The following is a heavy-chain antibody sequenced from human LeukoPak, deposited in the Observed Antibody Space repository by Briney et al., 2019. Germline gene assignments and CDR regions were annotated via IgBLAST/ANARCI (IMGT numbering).Heavy chain of an antibody. J-gene: IGHJ5*02. CDR3: ARHVEKWELPGIDP. CDR2: IYYSGST. D-gene: IGHD1-26*01. Sequence: SETLSLTCTVSGGSISNHYWSWIRQPPGKGLEWIGYIYYSGSTNYNPSLKSRVTISVDTSKNQFSLKLSSVTAADTAVYYCARHVEKWELPGIDPWGQGTLVTVSS. V-gene: IGHV4-59*08. CDR1: GGSISNHY.